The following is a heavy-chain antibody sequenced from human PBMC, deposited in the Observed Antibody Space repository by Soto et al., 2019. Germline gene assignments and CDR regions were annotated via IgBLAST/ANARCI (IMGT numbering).Heavy chain of an antibody. CDR3: ARGRYIWNDGRYFDN. D-gene: IGHD1-20*01. Sequence: PSETLSLTCTVSGASINSGDYYWSWIRQHPGKGLEWIGYIYYSGSAFYKSSLKSRVTISVDTSKNQFSLRLSFVTAADTAVYYCARGRYIWNDGRYFDNWSQGTLVTVSS. CDR1: GASINSGDYY. J-gene: IGHJ4*02. V-gene: IGHV4-31*03. CDR2: IYYSGSA.